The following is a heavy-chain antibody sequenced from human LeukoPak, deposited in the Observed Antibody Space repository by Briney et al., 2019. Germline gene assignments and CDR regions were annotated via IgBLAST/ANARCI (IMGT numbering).Heavy chain of an antibody. D-gene: IGHD5-18*01. CDR2: INPNSGGT. CDR3: ARVDTAMVPSYYYYYYMDI. V-gene: IGHV1-2*02. CDR1: GYTFTGYY. J-gene: IGHJ6*03. Sequence: ASVKVSCKASGYTFTGYYMHWVRQAPGQGLEWMGWINPNSGGTNYAQKFQGRVTMTRDTSISTAYMELSRLRSDDTAVYYCARVDTAMVPSYYYYYYMDIWGKGTTVTISS.